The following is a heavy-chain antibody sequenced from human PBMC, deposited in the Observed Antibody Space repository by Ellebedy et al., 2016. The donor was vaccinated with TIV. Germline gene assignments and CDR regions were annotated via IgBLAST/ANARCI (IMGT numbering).Heavy chain of an antibody. CDR1: GGTFSSYA. V-gene: IGHV1-69*04. CDR2: IIPILGIA. CDR3: AREGSLAWELLMGLADYYYGMDV. J-gene: IGHJ6*02. D-gene: IGHD1-26*01. Sequence: AASVKVSCKASGGTFSSYAISWVRQAPGQGLEWMGRIIPILGIANYAQKFQGRVTITADKSTSTAYMELSSLRSEDTAVYYCAREGSLAWELLMGLADYYYGMDVWGQGTTVTVSS.